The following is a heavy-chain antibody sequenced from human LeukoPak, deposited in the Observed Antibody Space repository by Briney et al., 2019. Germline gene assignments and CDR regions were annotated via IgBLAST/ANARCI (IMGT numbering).Heavy chain of an antibody. CDR2: ISYDGSNK. CDR1: GFTFSSYG. Sequence: GGSLRLSCAASGFTFSSYGMHWVRQAPGKGLEWVAVISYDGSNKYYADSVKGRFTISRDNSKNTLYLQMNSLRSEDTAVYYCARDRYLSQRYFDYWGQGTLVTVSS. D-gene: IGHD1-1*01. CDR3: ARDRYLSQRYFDY. V-gene: IGHV3-30*03. J-gene: IGHJ4*02.